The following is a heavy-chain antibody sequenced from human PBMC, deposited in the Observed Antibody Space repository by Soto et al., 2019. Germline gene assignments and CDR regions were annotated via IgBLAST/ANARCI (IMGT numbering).Heavy chain of an antibody. CDR3: ARESITMVRGVIIKSNAFDI. J-gene: IGHJ3*02. CDR1: GGTFSSYA. CDR2: IIPIFGTA. D-gene: IGHD3-10*01. V-gene: IGHV1-69*13. Sequence: ASVKVSCKASGGTFSSYAISWVRQAPGQGLEWMGGIIPIFGTANYAQKFQGRVTITADESTSTAYMELSSLRSEDTAVYYCARESITMVRGVIIKSNAFDIWGQGTMVTVSS.